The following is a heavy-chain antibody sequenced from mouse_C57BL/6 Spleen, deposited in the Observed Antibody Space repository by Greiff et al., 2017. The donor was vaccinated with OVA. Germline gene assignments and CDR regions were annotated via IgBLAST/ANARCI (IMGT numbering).Heavy chain of an antibody. D-gene: IGHD2-1*01. CDR2: ISYDGSN. Sequence: VQLKESGPGLVKPSQSLSLTCSVTGYSITSGYYWNWIRQFPGNKLEWMGYISYDGSNNYNPSLKNRISITRDTSKNQFFLKLNSVTTEDTATYYCARDEGDYGNLYYYAMDYWGQGTSVTVSS. V-gene: IGHV3-6*01. CDR3: ARDEGDYGNLYYYAMDY. CDR1: GYSITSGYY. J-gene: IGHJ4*01.